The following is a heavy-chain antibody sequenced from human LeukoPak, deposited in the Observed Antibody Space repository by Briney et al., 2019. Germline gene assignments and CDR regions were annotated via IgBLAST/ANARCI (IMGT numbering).Heavy chain of an antibody. V-gene: IGHV4-59*01. Sequence: SSETLSLTCTVSGGSISSYYWSWIRQPPGRGLEWIGYINYSGSTNYNPSLKSRVTISVDTSKNQFSLKLSSVTAADTAVYYCARDHRDNWNQRHYYYYYMDVWGKGTTVTVSS. CDR2: INYSGST. CDR3: ARDHRDNWNQRHYYYYYMDV. D-gene: IGHD1-20*01. J-gene: IGHJ6*03. CDR1: GGSISSYY.